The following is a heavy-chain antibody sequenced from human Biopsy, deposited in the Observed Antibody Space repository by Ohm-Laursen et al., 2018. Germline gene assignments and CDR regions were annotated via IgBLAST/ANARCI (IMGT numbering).Heavy chain of an antibody. J-gene: IGHJ6*02. CDR1: GCSLSARGMC. Sequence: TQTLTLTRSFSGCSLSARGMCVSWIRQAPGKALEWLARVDWDDYKDYSASLQTKLSISKDTSNDQVVLTVNNVDPADTATYYCARTPILIVSAGLVYRHRRHLQGMDVWGQGIAVTVS. CDR2: VDWDDYK. D-gene: IGHD6-13*01. CDR3: ARTPILIVSAGLVYRHRRHLQGMDV. V-gene: IGHV2-70*11.